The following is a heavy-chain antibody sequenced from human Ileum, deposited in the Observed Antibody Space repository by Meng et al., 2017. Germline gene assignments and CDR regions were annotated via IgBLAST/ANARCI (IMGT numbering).Heavy chain of an antibody. CDR1: GDNVPRSNTA. V-gene: IGHV6-1*01. CDR3: ARGFWKSGFDS. Sequence: QGKLQQASPGLVKPPPTLSPTFATSGDNVPRSNTAWNWIRQSPSRGLEWLGRTYYTSKWNNDYAVSVRSRITINADTSKSQSSLHLNSVTPEDTAVYYCARGFWKSGFDSWGQGTLVTVSS. J-gene: IGHJ5*02. D-gene: IGHD3-3*01. CDR2: TYYTSKWNN.